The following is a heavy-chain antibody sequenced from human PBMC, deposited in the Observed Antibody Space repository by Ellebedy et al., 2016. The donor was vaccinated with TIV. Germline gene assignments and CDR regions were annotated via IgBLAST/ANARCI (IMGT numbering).Heavy chain of an antibody. CDR3: ARVGYNGWDFDY. CDR2: IEQDGSKK. D-gene: IGHD6-19*01. CDR1: GFTFSSYW. J-gene: IGHJ4*02. V-gene: IGHV3-7*01. Sequence: GESLKISCAASGFTFSSYWITWVRQAPGKGLEWVAIIEQDGSKKYYVDSVKGRFTISRENAQNALYLQMNSLRADDTAVYYCARVGYNGWDFDYWGQGTLVTVSS.